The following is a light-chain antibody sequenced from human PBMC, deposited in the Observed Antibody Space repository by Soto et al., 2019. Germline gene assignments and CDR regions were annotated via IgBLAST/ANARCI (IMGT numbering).Light chain of an antibody. CDR2: DAS. V-gene: IGKV1-33*01. CDR3: QPYDSLPLS. J-gene: IGKJ3*01. Sequence: DIQMTQSPSSLSASVGDRVIISCQASQDISNYLNWYQQKPGKAPKLLISDASKLEAGVPSRFNGRGSGTEFTVTISSLQPEDIANYDCQPYDSLPLSFGPGTKVDI. CDR1: QDISNY.